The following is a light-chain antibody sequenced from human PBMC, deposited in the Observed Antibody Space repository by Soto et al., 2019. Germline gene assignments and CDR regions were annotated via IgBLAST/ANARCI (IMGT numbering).Light chain of an antibody. V-gene: IGLV2-14*01. J-gene: IGLJ2*01. CDR2: EVS. CDR3: SSYAGSDIFV. Sequence: QSVLTQPASVSGSPGQSITISCTGTSSDVGGYDYVSWYQHYPGKAPKLIIYEVSARPLGVSSRFSGSKSGNTASLTVSGLQADDEADYYCSSYAGSDIFVFGGGTKLTVL. CDR1: SSDVGGYDY.